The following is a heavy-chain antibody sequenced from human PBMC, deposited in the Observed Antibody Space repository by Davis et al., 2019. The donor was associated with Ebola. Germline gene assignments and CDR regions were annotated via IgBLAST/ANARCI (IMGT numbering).Heavy chain of an antibody. D-gene: IGHD1-26*01. J-gene: IGHJ4*02. CDR2: ISGSGGRT. Sequence: GESLKISCAASGFTFSSYWMHWVRQAPGKGLEWVSGISGSGGRTYYADSVKGRFTISRDNSKNTLYLQMDSLRAEDTAVYYCAKDRYSGSYWGIGYWGQGTLVTVSS. V-gene: IGHV3-23*01. CDR1: GFTFSSYW. CDR3: AKDRYSGSYWGIGY.